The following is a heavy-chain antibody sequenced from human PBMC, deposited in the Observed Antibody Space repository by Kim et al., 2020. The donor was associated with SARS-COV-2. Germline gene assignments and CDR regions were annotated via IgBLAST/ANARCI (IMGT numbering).Heavy chain of an antibody. D-gene: IGHD3-3*01. CDR3: AGGGPISGAAIPPNSWFDP. Sequence: SVKVSCKASGGAFSSHAIAWVRQAPGQGLEWMGAIVPSLGTTNYAQNFQGTVSITADVSTSTVYMELFSLRPEDTALYYCAGGGPISGAAIPPNSWFDP. CDR1: GGAFSSHA. J-gene: IGHJ5*02. V-gene: IGHV1-69*13. CDR2: IVPSLGTT.